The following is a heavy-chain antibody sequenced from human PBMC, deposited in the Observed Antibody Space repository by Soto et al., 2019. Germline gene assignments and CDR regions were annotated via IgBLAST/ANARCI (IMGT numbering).Heavy chain of an antibody. J-gene: IGHJ6*02. CDR1: GYTFTSYY. CDR2: INPSGGST. Sequence: GPSVKVSCKASGYTFTSYYMHWVRQAPGQGLEWMGIINPSGGSTSYAQKFQGRVTMTRDTSTSTVYMELSSLRSEDTAVYYCARVRQPYGMDVWGQGTTVTVSS. V-gene: IGHV1-46*01. CDR3: ARVRQPYGMDV. D-gene: IGHD5-18*01.